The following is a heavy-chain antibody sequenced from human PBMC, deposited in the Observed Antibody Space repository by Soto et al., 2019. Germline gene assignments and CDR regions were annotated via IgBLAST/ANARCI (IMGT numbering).Heavy chain of an antibody. CDR2: ISSSSGAI. CDR3: ASDPSLGSTFYYYLES. V-gene: IGHV3-48*02. J-gene: IGHJ4*02. D-gene: IGHD5-12*01. CDR1: GFSFSAYA. Sequence: PGGSLRLSCAASGFSFSAYAMNWVRQAPGKGLEWVSYISSSSGAIYYADSVKGRFTTARDNAKSSVFLQMNSLRDEDTALYYCASDPSLGSTFYYYLESWGQGTPVTVSS.